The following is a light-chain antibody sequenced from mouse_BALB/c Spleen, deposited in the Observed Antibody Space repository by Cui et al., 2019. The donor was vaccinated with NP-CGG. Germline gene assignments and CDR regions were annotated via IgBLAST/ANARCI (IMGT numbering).Light chain of an antibody. CDR2: GTK. CDR1: TGAVTTSNY. V-gene: IGLV1*01. CDR3: TLWYSNHWV. J-gene: IGLJ1*01. Sequence: QAVVTHESDLTTSPGETGTLTCRSSTGAVTTSNYANWVQEKPDHLFTGIIGGTKNRAPGVPARFSGSLIGDKAALTITGAQTEDEAIYFCTLWYSNHWVFGGGTKLTVL.